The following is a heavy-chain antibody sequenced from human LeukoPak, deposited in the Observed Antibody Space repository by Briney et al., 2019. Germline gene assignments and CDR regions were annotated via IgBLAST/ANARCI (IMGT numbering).Heavy chain of an antibody. J-gene: IGHJ4*02. Sequence: GGSLRLSCAASGFTFSSYGMSWVRQAPGKGLEWVPAISGSGGSTYYADSVKGRFTISRDNSKNTLYLQMNSLRAEDTAVYYCAKELCSGGSCADYWGQGTLVTVSS. CDR3: AKELCSGGSCADY. V-gene: IGHV3-23*01. CDR2: ISGSGGST. CDR1: GFTFSSYG. D-gene: IGHD2-15*01.